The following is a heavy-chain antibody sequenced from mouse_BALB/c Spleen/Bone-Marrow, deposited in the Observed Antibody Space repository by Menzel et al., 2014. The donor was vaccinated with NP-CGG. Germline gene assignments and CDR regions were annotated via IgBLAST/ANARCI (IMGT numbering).Heavy chain of an antibody. CDR3: ASYYYGSSSFAY. CDR1: GFNIKDTY. Sequence: EVQLVESGAELVKPGASVKLSCTASGFNIKDTYMHWVKQRPEQGPEWIGRIDPANGNTKYDPKFQGKATITADTSSNTAYLQLSSLTSEDTAVYYCASYYYGSSSFAYWGQGTLVTVSA. D-gene: IGHD1-1*01. CDR2: IDPANGNT. J-gene: IGHJ3*01. V-gene: IGHV14-3*02.